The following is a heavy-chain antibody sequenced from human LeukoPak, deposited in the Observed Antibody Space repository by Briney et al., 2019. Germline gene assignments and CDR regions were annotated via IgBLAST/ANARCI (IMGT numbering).Heavy chain of an antibody. J-gene: IGHJ4*02. CDR2: ISHSGST. V-gene: IGHV4-34*01. D-gene: IGHD6-19*01. CDR3: ARVPGFYSSGLYFDY. Sequence: PSETLSLTCAVYGGSFSGYYWSWIRQPPGKGLEWIGEISHSGSTNYNPSLKSRVTISVDTSKNQFSLKLSSVTAADTAVYYCARVPGFYSSGLYFDYWGQGTLVTVSS. CDR1: GGSFSGYY.